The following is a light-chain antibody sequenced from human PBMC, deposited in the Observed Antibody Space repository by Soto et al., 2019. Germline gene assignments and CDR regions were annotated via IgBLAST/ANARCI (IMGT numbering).Light chain of an antibody. CDR1: QGVSRN. CDR3: GQFVSSPPRT. CDR2: GAS. Sequence: EIVMTQSPATLSVSPGERATLSCRASQGVSRNVAWYQQKPGQAPSLLIYGASTRATGIPARFSGSGSGTDFILTISRLEPEDFALYYCGQFVSSPPRTLGQGTKVDIK. V-gene: IGKV3-15*01. J-gene: IGKJ1*01.